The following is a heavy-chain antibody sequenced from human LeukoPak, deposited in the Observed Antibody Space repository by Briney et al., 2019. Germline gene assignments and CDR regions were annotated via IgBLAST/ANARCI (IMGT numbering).Heavy chain of an antibody. CDR2: IYPGDSDT. CDR3: ASRKKGMATAGFDY. J-gene: IGHJ4*02. V-gene: IGHV5-51*01. CDR1: GSRFTSYW. Sequence: GESLKISCKGSGSRFTSYWIGWVRQMPGKGLEWMGIIYPGDSDTRYNPSFQGQVTISAEKSISTAYLQWSSLKASDTALYYCASRKKGMATAGFDYWGQGTLVTVSS. D-gene: IGHD5-24*01.